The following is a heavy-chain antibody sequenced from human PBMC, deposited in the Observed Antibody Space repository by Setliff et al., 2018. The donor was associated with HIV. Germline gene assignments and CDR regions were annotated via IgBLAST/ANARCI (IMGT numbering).Heavy chain of an antibody. CDR1: GGPLSGYF. V-gene: IGHV4-34*01. J-gene: IGHJ6*03. CDR2: INHSGTT. CDR3: ARGRDASTWYLSHFYSYYYLDV. Sequence: PSETLSLTCTVSGGPLSGYFWTWIRQTPDKELEWIGDINHSGTTNYNLSLKSRTTLSLDTSKNQLSLKLTSVVAADTGLYFCARGRDASTWYLSHFYSYYYLDVWGNGTTVTVSS. D-gene: IGHD6-13*01.